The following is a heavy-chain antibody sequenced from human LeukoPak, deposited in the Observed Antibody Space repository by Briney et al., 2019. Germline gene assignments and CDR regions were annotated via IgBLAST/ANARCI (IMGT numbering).Heavy chain of an antibody. CDR1: GGSISSYY. V-gene: IGHV4-4*07. D-gene: IGHD6-19*01. Sequence: SETLPLTCTASGGSISSYYWSWIRQPAGKGLEWIGRIYTSGSTNYNPSLKSRVTMSVDTSKNQFSLKLSSVTAADTAVYYCARDLLSSGWYGGFDYWGQGTLVTVSS. J-gene: IGHJ4*02. CDR2: IYTSGST. CDR3: ARDLLSSGWYGGFDY.